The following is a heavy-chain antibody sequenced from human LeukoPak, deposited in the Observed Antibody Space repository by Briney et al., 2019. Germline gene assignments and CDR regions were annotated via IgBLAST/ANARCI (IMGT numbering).Heavy chain of an antibody. CDR3: ARDLVEGSYYVFTFDY. CDR1: GGTFSSYA. Sequence: VASVKVSCKASGGTFSSYAISWVRQAPGQGLEWMGGIIPIFGTANYAQKFQGRATITADESTSTAYMELSSLRSEDTAVYYCARDLVEGSYYVFTFDYWGQGTLVTVSS. D-gene: IGHD1-26*01. CDR2: IIPIFGTA. V-gene: IGHV1-69*01. J-gene: IGHJ4*02.